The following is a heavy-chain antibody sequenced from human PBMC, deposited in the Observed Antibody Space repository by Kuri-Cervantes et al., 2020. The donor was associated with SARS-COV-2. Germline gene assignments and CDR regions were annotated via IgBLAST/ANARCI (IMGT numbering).Heavy chain of an antibody. CDR2: INPNSGGT. V-gene: IGHV1-2*02. CDR1: GYTFTGYY. J-gene: IGHJ3*02. D-gene: IGHD6-13*01. CDR3: VRDGGIAAATSEGAFDI. Sequence: ASVKVSCKASGYTFTGYYMHWVRQAPGQGLEWMGWINPNSGGTNYAQKFQGRVTMTRDTSISTAYMELRSLRSDDTAVYYCVRDGGIAAATSEGAFDIWGQGTMVTVSS.